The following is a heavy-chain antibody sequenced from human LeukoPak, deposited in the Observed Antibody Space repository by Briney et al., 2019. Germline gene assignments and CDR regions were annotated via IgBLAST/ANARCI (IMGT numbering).Heavy chain of an antibody. J-gene: IGHJ3*02. Sequence: PSETLSLTCTVSGGSISSYYWSWIRQPPGKGLEWIGYIYYSGSTNYNPSLKSRVTISVDTSKNQFSLKLSSVTAADTAVYYCASQPLVAHPAFDIWGQGTMVTVSS. D-gene: IGHD6-6*01. V-gene: IGHV4-59*01. CDR3: ASQPLVAHPAFDI. CDR1: GGSISSYY. CDR2: IYYSGST.